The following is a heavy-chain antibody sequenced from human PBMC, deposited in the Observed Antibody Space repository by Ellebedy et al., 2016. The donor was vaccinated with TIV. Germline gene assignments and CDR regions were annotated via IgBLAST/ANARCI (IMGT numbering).Heavy chain of an antibody. V-gene: IGHV1-2*02. CDR3: ARHLWSPYYFDS. Sequence: ASVKVSCXASGYTFTGYYIHWVRQAPGQGLEWMGWINPNSGGTKYAQKFQGRVTMTRDTSISTAYMELSRLRSDDTAVYYCARHLWSPYYFDSWGQGTLVTVSS. CDR1: GYTFTGYY. D-gene: IGHD3-16*01. J-gene: IGHJ4*02. CDR2: INPNSGGT.